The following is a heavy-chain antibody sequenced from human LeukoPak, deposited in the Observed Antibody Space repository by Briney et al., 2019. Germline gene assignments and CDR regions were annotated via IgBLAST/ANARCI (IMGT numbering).Heavy chain of an antibody. CDR1: GFTFSSYA. V-gene: IGHV3-23*01. J-gene: IGHJ4*02. D-gene: IGHD3-22*01. Sequence: GALRLSCAASGFTFSSYAMSWVRQAPGKGLEWVSAISGSGGSTYYADSVKGRFTISRDNSKNTLYLQMNSLRAEDTAVYYCAKDSGYYYDSSGYYYGDYWGQGTLVTVSS. CDR2: ISGSGGST. CDR3: AKDSGYYYDSSGYYYGDY.